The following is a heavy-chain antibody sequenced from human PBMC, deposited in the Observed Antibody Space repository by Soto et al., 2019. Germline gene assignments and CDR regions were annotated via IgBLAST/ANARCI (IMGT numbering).Heavy chain of an antibody. D-gene: IGHD3-22*01. CDR2: VYASEST. CDR3: ARGGCYDSFDF. J-gene: IGHJ4*02. V-gene: IGHV4-4*07. CDR1: GASSRHFC. Sequence: SALLCLPWSVSGASSRHFCWLWIREPAGPGLEWIGSVYASESTNYSPSLKRRVTMSVDTSENQCSLQLSSVTAADKAVYYCARGGCYDSFDFLGQRFQVTVSS.